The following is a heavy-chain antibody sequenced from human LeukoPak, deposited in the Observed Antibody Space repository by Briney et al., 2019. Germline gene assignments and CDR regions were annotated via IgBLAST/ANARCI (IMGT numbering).Heavy chain of an antibody. CDR3: ARQISDYYYYYMHV. V-gene: IGHV4-39*01. J-gene: IGHJ6*03. CDR2: IYYSGTT. CDR1: GGSISSSTYY. D-gene: IGHD3-10*01. Sequence: PSETLSLTCPVYGGSISSSTYYWGWIRQAPGKGLEWIGTIYYSGTTYYNPSLESRVTIFEYASKNQFSLMLTSVTAADTAVYYCARQISDYYYYYMHVWGKGTTVTVSS.